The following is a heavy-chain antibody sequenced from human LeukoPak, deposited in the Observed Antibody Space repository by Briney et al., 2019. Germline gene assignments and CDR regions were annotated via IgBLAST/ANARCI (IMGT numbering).Heavy chain of an antibody. CDR2: IYYSGST. D-gene: IGHD1-26*01. V-gene: IGHV4-59*01. CDR1: GGSICSYY. CDR3: ARDRGATTGKIYGMDV. Sequence: KPSETLSLTCTVSGGSICSYYWSWIRQPPGKGLEWIGYIYYSGSTNYNPSLKSRVTISVDTSKNQFSLKLSSVTAADTAVYYCARDRGATTGKIYGMDVWGQGTTVTVSS. J-gene: IGHJ6*02.